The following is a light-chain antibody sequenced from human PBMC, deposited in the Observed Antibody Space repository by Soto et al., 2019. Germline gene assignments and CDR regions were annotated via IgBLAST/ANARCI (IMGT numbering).Light chain of an antibody. Sequence: EIVLTQSPGTLSLSPGERATLSCRASQSISNSYLAWYQQKPVQATRLLVYGASSRATGIPDRFSGSGSGTDFTLTISRLEPEDFAMYYWQQYGSSRFTFGPGTKVDVK. V-gene: IGKV3-20*01. CDR1: QSISNSY. J-gene: IGKJ3*01. CDR3: QQYGSSRFT. CDR2: GAS.